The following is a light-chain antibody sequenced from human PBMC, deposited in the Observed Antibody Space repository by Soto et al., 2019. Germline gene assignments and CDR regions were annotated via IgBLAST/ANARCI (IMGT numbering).Light chain of an antibody. CDR1: EDINSR. CDR2: AAF. V-gene: IGKV1-12*01. Sequence: DIQMTQSPSSVSASVGDRVTISCRASEDINSRLAWYQQKPGNAPKLLIYAAFILQSGAPSRFSGCGSGTDFTLSISSLQPEDFATYYCQQADSFPITFGQGTRLEIK. CDR3: QQADSFPIT. J-gene: IGKJ5*01.